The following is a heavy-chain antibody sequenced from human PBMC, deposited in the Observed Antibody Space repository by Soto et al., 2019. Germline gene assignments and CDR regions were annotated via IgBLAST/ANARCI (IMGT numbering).Heavy chain of an antibody. CDR1: VFPLEKYC. V-gene: IGHV3-21*01. J-gene: IGHJ4*02. D-gene: IGHD1-20*01. CDR2: ISFSGDYI. CDR3: ARATYNWHHDY. Sequence: PGGSLRLSCAVSVFPLEKYCMNLVRQGPGKGLECVSSISFSGDYIYYEDSVKGRFTISRHNARNSLYLQMNRMGVDDTALYFCARATYNWHHDYWGQGTKVTVSS.